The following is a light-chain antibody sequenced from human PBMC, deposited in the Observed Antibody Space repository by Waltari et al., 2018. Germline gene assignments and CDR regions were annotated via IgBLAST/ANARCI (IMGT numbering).Light chain of an antibody. J-gene: IGKJ4*01. CDR2: DAS. CDR3: QQRSNWPLT. V-gene: IGKV3-11*01. CDR1: QSVSTF. Sequence: EIVLTQSPATLSLSPGERATLSCRASQSVSTFLARYQQKPGQAPRLLIYDASNRATGIPARFSGSGSGTDFTLTISSLDPEDFAVYFCQQRSNWPLTFGGGTKVEIK.